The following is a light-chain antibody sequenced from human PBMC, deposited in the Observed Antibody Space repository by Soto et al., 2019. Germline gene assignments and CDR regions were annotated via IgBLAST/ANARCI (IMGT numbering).Light chain of an antibody. CDR1: SSSIASNT. CDR3: AAWDDNLNRVL. Sequence: QSVLTQPPSASGTPGQRVTLSCSGSSSSIASNTVNWYQQLPGTAPKLLIHSNSQRPSGVPDRFSGSKSGTSASLAISGLQSEDEADYYCAAWDDNLNRVLFGGGTKLTVL. V-gene: IGLV1-44*01. J-gene: IGLJ2*01. CDR2: SNS.